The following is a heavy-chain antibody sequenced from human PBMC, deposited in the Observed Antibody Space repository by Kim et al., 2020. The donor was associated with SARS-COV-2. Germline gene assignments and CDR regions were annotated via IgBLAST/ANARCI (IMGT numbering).Heavy chain of an antibody. J-gene: IGHJ4*02. Sequence: SETLSLTCTVSGGSISSYYWSWIRQPPGKGLEWIGYIYYSGSTNYNPSLKSRVTISVDTSKNQFSLKLSSVTAADTAVYYCAREGDYYDRGTPHFDYWGQGTLVTVSS. CDR1: GGSISSYY. CDR2: IYYSGST. V-gene: IGHV4-59*13. D-gene: IGHD3-22*01. CDR3: AREGDYYDRGTPHFDY.